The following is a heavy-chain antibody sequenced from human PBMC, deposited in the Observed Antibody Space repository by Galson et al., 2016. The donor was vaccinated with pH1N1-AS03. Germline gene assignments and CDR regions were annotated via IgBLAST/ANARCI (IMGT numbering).Heavy chain of an antibody. D-gene: IGHD3-10*01. Sequence: SVKVSCKASGYTFPNFGVSWVRQAPGQGLEWMGIIIPSDGRTNYALKFQGRVTMTRDTSTSTVYMDLSGLRSEDTAVYYCAREFRGGLFDYWGQGLLVTVSS. V-gene: IGHV1-46*01. CDR1: GYTFPNFG. J-gene: IGHJ4*02. CDR3: AREFRGGLFDY. CDR2: IIPSDGRT.